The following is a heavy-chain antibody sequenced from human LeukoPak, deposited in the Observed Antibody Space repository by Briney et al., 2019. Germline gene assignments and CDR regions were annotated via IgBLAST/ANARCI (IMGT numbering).Heavy chain of an antibody. CDR2: INADGSTT. D-gene: IGHD1-14*01. CDR1: GFTFGNSW. V-gene: IGHV3-74*01. CDR3: VVVVEPPDSDGFDV. J-gene: IGHJ3*01. Sequence: GGSLRLSCAASGFTFGNSWVHWVRQAPGKGLVWVSLINADGSTTPYADSVKGRFTISRDNARNTLSLQMNSLTIEDTAVYYCVVVVEPPDSDGFDVWGQGTMITVSS.